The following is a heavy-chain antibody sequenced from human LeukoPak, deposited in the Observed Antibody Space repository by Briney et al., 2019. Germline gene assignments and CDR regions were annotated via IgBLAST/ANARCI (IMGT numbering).Heavy chain of an antibody. V-gene: IGHV1-3*01. D-gene: IGHD1-1*01. J-gene: IGHJ4*02. Sequence: GASVKVSCKASGYNFNIYGLTWVRQAPGQGLEWMGWINAGNGNTKYSQKFQGRVTITRDTSASTAYMELSSLRSEDTAVYYCAVLERNLDYWGQGTLVTVSS. CDR2: INAGNGNT. CDR1: GYNFNIYG. CDR3: AVLERNLDY.